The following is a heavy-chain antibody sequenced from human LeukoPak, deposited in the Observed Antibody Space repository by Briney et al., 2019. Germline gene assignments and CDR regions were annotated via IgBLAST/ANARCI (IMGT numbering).Heavy chain of an antibody. Sequence: GGSLRLSCAASGFTFSDYYMSWIRQAPGKGLEWVSYISSSSSYTNYADSVKGRFTISRDNAKNSLYLQMNSLRAEDTAVYYCARDHYYGSGSQNWLDPWGQGTLVTVSS. V-gene: IGHV3-11*06. CDR3: ARDHYYGSGSQNWLDP. CDR1: GFTFSDYY. CDR2: ISSSSSYT. J-gene: IGHJ5*02. D-gene: IGHD3-10*01.